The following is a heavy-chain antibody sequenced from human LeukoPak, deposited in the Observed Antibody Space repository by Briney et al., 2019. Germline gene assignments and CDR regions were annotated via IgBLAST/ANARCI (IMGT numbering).Heavy chain of an antibody. D-gene: IGHD3-22*01. CDR2: IKEDGSEK. Sequence: GGSLRLSCAASGFTLSSYWMSWVRQAPGKGLEWVANIKEDGSEKYYVDSVKGRFTISRDNARISLYLQMNSLRAEDTAVYYCARDADLYDSSGYYEYWGQGTLVTVSS. CDR1: GFTLSSYW. CDR3: ARDADLYDSSGYYEY. J-gene: IGHJ4*02. V-gene: IGHV3-7*01.